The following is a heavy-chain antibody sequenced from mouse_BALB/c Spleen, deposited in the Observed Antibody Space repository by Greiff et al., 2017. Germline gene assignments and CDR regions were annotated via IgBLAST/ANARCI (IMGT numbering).Heavy chain of an antibody. CDR1: GFTFSSFG. Sequence: EVKLEESGGGLVQPGGSRKLSCAASGFTFSSFGMHWVRQAPEKGLEWVAYISSGSSTIYYADTVKGRFTISRDNPKNTLFLQMTSLRSEDTAMYYCARGGALRRPYYFDYWGQGTTLTVSA. J-gene: IGHJ2*01. D-gene: IGHD1-2*01. CDR3: ARGGALRRPYYFDY. CDR2: ISSGSSTI. V-gene: IGHV5-17*02.